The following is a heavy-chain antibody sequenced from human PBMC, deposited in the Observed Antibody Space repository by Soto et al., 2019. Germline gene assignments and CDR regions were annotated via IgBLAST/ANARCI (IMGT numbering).Heavy chain of an antibody. V-gene: IGHV4-31*03. CDR3: ARAYYYYDKDV. Sequence: PPHTLSLTCTFSGGSISSGGYHCSWIRQRPGKGLEWIGYIYYSGSPYYNPSLKSRVTISADTSKNQFPLKLSSVTATDTAVYYCARAYYYYDKDVWRQGTT. CDR2: IYYSGSP. CDR1: GGSISSGGYH. J-gene: IGHJ6*02.